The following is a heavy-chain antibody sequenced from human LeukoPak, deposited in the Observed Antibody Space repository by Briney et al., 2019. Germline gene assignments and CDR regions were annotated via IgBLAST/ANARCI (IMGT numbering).Heavy chain of an antibody. J-gene: IGHJ6*02. CDR1: GGSISSYY. Sequence: SETLSLTCTVSGGSISSYYWSWIQQPPGKGLEWIGYIYYSGSTNYNPSLKSRVTISVDTSKNQFSLKLSSVTAADTAVYYCARYCSGGSCYVHGMDVWGQGTTVTVSS. V-gene: IGHV4-59*08. CDR2: IYYSGST. D-gene: IGHD2-15*01. CDR3: ARYCSGGSCYVHGMDV.